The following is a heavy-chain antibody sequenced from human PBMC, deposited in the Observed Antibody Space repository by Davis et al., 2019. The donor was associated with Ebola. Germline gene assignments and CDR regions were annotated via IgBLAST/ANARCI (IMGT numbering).Heavy chain of an antibody. CDR2: ISGDGGST. V-gene: IGHV3-43*02. CDR3: AKTARGYYYDSSGYGAAEYFQH. Sequence: GGSLRLSCAASGFTFDDYAMHWVRQAPGKGLEWVSLISGDGGSTYYADSVKGRFTISRDNSKNSLYLQMNSLRTEDTALYYCAKTARGYYYDSSGYGAAEYFQHRGQGTLVTVSS. J-gene: IGHJ1*01. D-gene: IGHD3-22*01. CDR1: GFTFDDYA.